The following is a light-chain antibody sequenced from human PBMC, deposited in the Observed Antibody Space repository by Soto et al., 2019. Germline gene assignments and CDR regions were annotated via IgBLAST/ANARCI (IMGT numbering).Light chain of an antibody. CDR3: QQYNNWPLT. CDR2: DAS. J-gene: IGKJ4*01. V-gene: IGKV3D-15*01. Sequence: EIVMTQSPATLSVSPGARATLSCRASQSVDNDLALYQQKPGQPPRLLIYDASTRATGIPARFSGSQSGTEFTLTISSLLSEDFAVYSCQQYNNWPLTFGGGTKVEIK. CDR1: QSVDND.